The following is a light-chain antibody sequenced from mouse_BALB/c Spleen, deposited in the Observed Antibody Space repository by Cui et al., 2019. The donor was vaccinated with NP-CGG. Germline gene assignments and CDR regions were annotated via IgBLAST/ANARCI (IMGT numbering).Light chain of an antibody. CDR2: GTN. Sequence: QAVETQDSALTTSPGETVTHTCRPSTGPVTTSNYANWVQEKPDHLFTGLIGGTNNRAPGVPARFSGSLIGDKAALTITGAQTEDEAIYFCALWYSNHWVFGGGTKLTVL. V-gene: IGLV1*01. J-gene: IGLJ1*01. CDR3: ALWYSNHWV. CDR1: TGPVTTSNY.